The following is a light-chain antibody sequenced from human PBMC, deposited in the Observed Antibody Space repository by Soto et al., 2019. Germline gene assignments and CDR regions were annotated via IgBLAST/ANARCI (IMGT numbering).Light chain of an antibody. Sequence: QSALTQPASVSGSAGQSITISCSGTMRDVGAYNLVSWYQQHPGTAPKLIIYEVTKRPSGVPDRFSGSKSGNTASLTVSGLQAEDEADYYCSSYAGSRYVFGTGTKLTVL. CDR2: EVT. J-gene: IGLJ1*01. V-gene: IGLV2-8*01. CDR3: SSYAGSRYV. CDR1: MRDVGAYNL.